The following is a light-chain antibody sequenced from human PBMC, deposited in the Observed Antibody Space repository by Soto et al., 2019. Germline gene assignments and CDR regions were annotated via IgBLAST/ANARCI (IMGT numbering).Light chain of an antibody. J-gene: IGKJ1*01. Sequence: DIQMTQSPSSLSASVGDRVTITCQASHDISNYLNWYQQKPGKAPKLLIYDASNLETGVPSRFSGSGSGTDFTFTINNLQPEDIATYYCQQFANLPPTFGQGTKVEIK. CDR2: DAS. CDR1: HDISNY. V-gene: IGKV1-33*01. CDR3: QQFANLPPT.